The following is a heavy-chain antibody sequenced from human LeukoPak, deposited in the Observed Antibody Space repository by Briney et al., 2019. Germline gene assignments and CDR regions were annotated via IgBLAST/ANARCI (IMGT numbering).Heavy chain of an antibody. CDR2: ISSSSGYI. CDR1: GFTFSSYS. D-gene: IGHD2-2*02. J-gene: IGHJ3*02. CDR3: AKGSHIRAFDI. V-gene: IGHV3-21*01. Sequence: GGSLRLSCAASGFTFSSYSMNWVRQAPGKGLEWVSSISSSSGYIYYADSVKGRFTISRDNAKNSLYLQMNSLRAEDTAVYYCAKGSHIRAFDIWGQGTMVTVSS.